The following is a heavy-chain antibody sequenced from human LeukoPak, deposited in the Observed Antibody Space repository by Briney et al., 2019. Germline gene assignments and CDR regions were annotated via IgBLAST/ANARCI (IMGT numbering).Heavy chain of an antibody. V-gene: IGHV5-51*01. CDR2: IYPGDSDT. CDR3: ARLKYGGNSVNWFDP. CDR1: GYSFTSYW. J-gene: IGHJ5*02. Sequence: PGESLKISCKGSGYSFTSYWIGWVRQMPGKGLEWMGIIYPGDSDTRYSPSFQGQVTISADKSISTAYLQWSSLKASDTAMYYCARLKYGGNSVNWFDPWGQGTLVTVSS. D-gene: IGHD4-23*01.